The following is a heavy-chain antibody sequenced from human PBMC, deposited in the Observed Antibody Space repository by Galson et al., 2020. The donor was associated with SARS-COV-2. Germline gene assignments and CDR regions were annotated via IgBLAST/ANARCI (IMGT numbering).Heavy chain of an antibody. D-gene: IGHD3-9*01. J-gene: IGHJ6*02. V-gene: IGHV3-48*03. Sequence: GGSLRLSCAASGFTFSSYEMNWVRQAPGKGLEWVSYISSSGSTIHYADSVKGRFTISRDNAKNSLYLQMNSLRAEDTAVYYCARDIIRYFDWLLRSDYYYYGMDVWGQGTTVTVSS. CDR2: ISSSGSTI. CDR1: GFTFSSYE. CDR3: ARDIIRYFDWLLRSDYYYYGMDV.